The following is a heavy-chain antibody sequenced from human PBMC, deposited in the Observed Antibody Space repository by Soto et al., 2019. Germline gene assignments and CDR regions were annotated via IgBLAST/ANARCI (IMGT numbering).Heavy chain of an antibody. CDR1: GFSLSNAGLG. J-gene: IGHJ5*02. CDR3: ASTYSTSWYWFDP. CDR2: IFSNDEK. Sequence: QVTVKESGPVLVKPTETLTLTCTVSGFSLSNAGLGVSWIRQPPGKALEWLAHIFSNDEKSYSTSLKSRLTPSXAXXKSQVVLTMTNMDPVDTATYYCASTYSTSWYWFDPWGQGTLVTVSS. D-gene: IGHD6-13*01. V-gene: IGHV2-26*04.